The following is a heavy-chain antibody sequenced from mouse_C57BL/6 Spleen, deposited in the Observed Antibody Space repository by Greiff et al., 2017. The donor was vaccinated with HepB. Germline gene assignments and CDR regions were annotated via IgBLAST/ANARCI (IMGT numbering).Heavy chain of an antibody. CDR1: GYTFTSYG. J-gene: IGHJ1*03. CDR3: APHYYGSRTGYFDV. D-gene: IGHD1-1*01. CDR2: IYPRSGNT. Sequence: QVQLQQSGAELARPGASVKLSCKASGYTFTSYGISWVKQRTGQGLEWIGEIYPRSGNTYYNEKFKGKATLTADKSSSTAYMELRSLTSEDSAVYFCAPHYYGSRTGYFDVWGTGTTVTVSS. V-gene: IGHV1-81*01.